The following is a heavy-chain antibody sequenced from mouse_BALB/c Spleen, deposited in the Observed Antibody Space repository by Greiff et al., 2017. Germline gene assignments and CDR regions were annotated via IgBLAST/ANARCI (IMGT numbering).Heavy chain of an antibody. V-gene: IGHV1-5*01. D-gene: IGHD1-1*01. Sequence: VQLQQSGTVLARPGASVKMSCKASGYTFTSYWMHWVKQRPGQGLEWIGAIYPGNSDTSYNQKFKGKAKLTAVTSTSTAYMELSRLTNEDSAVYDCTRDYGSSYWYFDVWGAGTTVTVAS. J-gene: IGHJ1*01. CDR1: GYTFTSYW. CDR2: IYPGNSDT. CDR3: TRDYGSSYWYFDV.